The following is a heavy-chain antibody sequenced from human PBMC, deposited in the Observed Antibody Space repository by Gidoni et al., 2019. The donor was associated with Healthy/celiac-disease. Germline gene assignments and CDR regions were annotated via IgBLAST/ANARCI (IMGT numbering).Heavy chain of an antibody. J-gene: IGHJ6*03. CDR3: ARVQSYYYYYMDV. Sequence: HVQLVESGGGVARPAVSLRLPCRAPGFTFSSYAMHWVRKAPGKGLEWVAVISYDGSNKYYADSVKGRFTISRDNSKNTLYLQMNSLRAEDTAVYYCARVQSYYYYYMDVWGKGTTVTVSS. CDR1: GFTFSSYA. V-gene: IGHV3-30-3*01. CDR2: ISYDGSNK.